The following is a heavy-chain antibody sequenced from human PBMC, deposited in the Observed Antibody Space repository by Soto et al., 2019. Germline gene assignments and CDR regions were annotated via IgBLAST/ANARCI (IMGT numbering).Heavy chain of an antibody. CDR1: GFTFSSYS. CDR2: ISTGSSTI. D-gene: IGHD5-12*01. J-gene: IGHJ4*02. Sequence: PGGSLRLSCAASGFTFSSYSMNWVRQAPGKGLEWVSYISTGSSTIYYADSVKGRFTVSRDNAKNSLYLQITSLRDEDTAVYYCARGTYIGGQGTLVTVSS. V-gene: IGHV3-48*02. CDR3: ARGTYI.